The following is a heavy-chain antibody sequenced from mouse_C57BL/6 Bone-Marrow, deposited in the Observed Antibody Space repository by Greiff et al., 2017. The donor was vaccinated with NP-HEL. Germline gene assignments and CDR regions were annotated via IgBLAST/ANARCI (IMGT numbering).Heavy chain of an antibody. Sequence: EVKLVESGGGLVQPGGSLKLSCAASGFTFSDYGMAWVRQAPRKGPEWVAFISNLAYSIYYADTVTGRFTISRENAKNNLYLEMSSLRSEDTAMYYCARHEGYSNYWYFDVWGTGTTVTVSS. CDR1: GFTFSDYG. V-gene: IGHV5-15*01. CDR3: ARHEGYSNYWYFDV. D-gene: IGHD2-5*01. J-gene: IGHJ1*03. CDR2: ISNLAYSI.